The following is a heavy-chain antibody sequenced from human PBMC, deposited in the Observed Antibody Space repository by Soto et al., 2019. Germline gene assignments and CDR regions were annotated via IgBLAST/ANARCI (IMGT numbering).Heavy chain of an antibody. Sequence: QVQLVQSGAEVKKPGSSVKVSCKASGGTFSSYAISWVRQAPGQGLEWMGGIIPIFGTANYAQKFQCRVTITADESTSTAYMELSTMRAEDTAGYYCARCLPSRQSSIAARQNYGMDVCCQGTTVTVSS. D-gene: IGHD6-6*01. CDR1: GGTFSSYA. J-gene: IGHJ6*02. V-gene: IGHV1-69*01. CDR3: ARCLPSRQSSIAARQNYGMDV. CDR2: IIPIFGTA.